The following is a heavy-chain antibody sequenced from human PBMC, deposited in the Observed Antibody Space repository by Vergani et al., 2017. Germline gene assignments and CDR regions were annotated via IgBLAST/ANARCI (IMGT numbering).Heavy chain of an antibody. CDR3: AQSGYSSSWYGPNWFDP. Sequence: EVQLVESGGVVVQPGGYLRLFCAASGFTFDDYTMHWVRQAPGKGLEWVSLISWDGSSTYYADSVKGRFTISRDNSKNTLYLQMNSLRAEDTAVYYCAQSGYSSSWYGPNWFDPWGQGTLVTVSS. J-gene: IGHJ5*02. CDR2: ISWDGSST. CDR1: GFTFDDYT. D-gene: IGHD6-13*01. V-gene: IGHV3-43*01.